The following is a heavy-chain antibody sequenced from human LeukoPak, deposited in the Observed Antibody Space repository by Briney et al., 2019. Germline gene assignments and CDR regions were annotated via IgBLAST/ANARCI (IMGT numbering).Heavy chain of an antibody. CDR1: GFTFSSYG. V-gene: IGHV3-30*18. D-gene: IGHD3-22*01. Sequence: PGGSLRLSCAASGFTFSSYGMHWVRQAPGKGLEWVAVISYDGSNKYYADSVKGRFTISRDNSKNTLYLQMNSLRAEDTAVYYCAKDQDTGSYYDSTPRYWGQGTLVTVSS. CDR2: ISYDGSNK. J-gene: IGHJ4*02. CDR3: AKDQDTGSYYDSTPRY.